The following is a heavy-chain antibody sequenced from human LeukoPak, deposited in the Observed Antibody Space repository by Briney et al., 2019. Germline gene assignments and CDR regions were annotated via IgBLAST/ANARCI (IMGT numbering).Heavy chain of an antibody. J-gene: IGHJ4*02. CDR2: ITRTSNYI. V-gene: IGHV3-21*01. Sequence: GGSLRLSCAASGFTFSSYTMNWVRQAPGKGLEWVSSITRTSNYIYYADSVKGRFTISRDNAKNSLFLQMNSLRAEDTAVYYCAKVVQVWFGESGVPDYWGQGTLVTVSS. CDR3: AKVVQVWFGESGVPDY. D-gene: IGHD3-10*01. CDR1: GFTFSSYT.